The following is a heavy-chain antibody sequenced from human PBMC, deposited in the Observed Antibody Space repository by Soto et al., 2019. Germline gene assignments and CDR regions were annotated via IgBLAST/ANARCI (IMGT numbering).Heavy chain of an antibody. Sequence: QVQLVQSGAEVKKPGASVKVSCKASGYTFTNYYMHWVRQAPGQGLEWMGIINPSGGNTNNAQKFQGRVTMTRDTSTSTVYMELRSLRSEDTAVYYCASTLPIAAAGNHPFDIWGRGTMITVSS. J-gene: IGHJ3*02. CDR1: GYTFTNYY. CDR3: ASTLPIAAAGNHPFDI. D-gene: IGHD6-13*01. CDR2: INPSGGNT. V-gene: IGHV1-46*01.